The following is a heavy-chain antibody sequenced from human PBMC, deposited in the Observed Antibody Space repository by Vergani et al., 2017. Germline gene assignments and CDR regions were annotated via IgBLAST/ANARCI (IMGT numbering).Heavy chain of an antibody. D-gene: IGHD2-2*01. J-gene: IGHJ6*03. CDR2: ILPLFGTP. CDR3: ARDGGSGVEVPAASRYYYYYIDV. CDR1: GGTFSNHV. V-gene: IGHV1-69*01. Sequence: QVQLVQSGAEVKKPGSSVKVSCKSSGGTFSNHVLAWVRQAPGQGLEWMGGILPLFGTPTYAQRFLGRVTITADESTTTSYMELTSLTYEDSAIYYYARDGGSGVEVPAASRYYYYYIDVWGEETTVTISS.